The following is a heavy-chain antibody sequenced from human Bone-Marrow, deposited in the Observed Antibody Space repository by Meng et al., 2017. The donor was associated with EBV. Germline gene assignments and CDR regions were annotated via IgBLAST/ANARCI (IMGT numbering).Heavy chain of an antibody. D-gene: IGHD6-19*01. CDR2: VHYTGST. CDR3: ARPFPSWQSPRLDPFGA. J-gene: IGHJ5*02. Sequence: QVRLQQWGAGLLKPSXTLSLTCAXYGGSFSAHYWSWIRQTPGKGLEWIGSVHYTGSTYYSPSLKSRVTVSVDTSKNQFSLRLTSVTAADTAVYYCARPFPSWQSPRLDPFGAWGQGTLVTVSS. CDR1: GGSFSAHY. V-gene: IGHV4-34*01.